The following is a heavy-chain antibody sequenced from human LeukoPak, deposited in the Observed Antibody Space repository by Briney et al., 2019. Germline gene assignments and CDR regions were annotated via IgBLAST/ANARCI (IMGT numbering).Heavy chain of an antibody. CDR2: IYPDDSDT. V-gene: IGHV5-51*01. Sequence: GESLKISCKGSGYSVTNNWIGWVRQIPGRGLEWMGIIYPDDSDTRYSPSFQGQVTISADKSISTAYLQWSSLKASDTAMYYCASKMATSSFDYWGQGTLVTVSS. CDR1: GYSVTNNW. CDR3: ASKMATSSFDY. J-gene: IGHJ4*02. D-gene: IGHD5-24*01.